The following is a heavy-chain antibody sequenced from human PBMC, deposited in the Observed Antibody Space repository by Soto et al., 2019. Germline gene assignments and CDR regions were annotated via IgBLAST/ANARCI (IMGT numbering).Heavy chain of an antibody. J-gene: IGHJ4*02. CDR2: IIPIFGTA. D-gene: IGHD5-18*01. V-gene: IGHV1-69*12. CDR3: ASFTAMAYFDY. Sequence: QVQLVQSGAEVKKPGSSVKVSCKASGGTFSSNAISWVRQAHGQGLEWMGGIIPIFGTANYAQKFQGRVTITADESTSTAYMELSSLRSEDTAVYYCASFTAMAYFDYWGQGTLVTVSS. CDR1: GGTFSSNA.